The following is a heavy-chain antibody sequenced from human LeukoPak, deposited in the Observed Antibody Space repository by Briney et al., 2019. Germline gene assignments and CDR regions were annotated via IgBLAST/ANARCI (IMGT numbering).Heavy chain of an antibody. CDR3: AREFKYYYDSSGYYYGYFDY. CDR2: TYYRSKWYN. V-gene: IGHV6-1*01. CDR1: GDSVSSNSAA. D-gene: IGHD3-22*01. Sequence: SQTLSLTCAISGDSVSSNSAAWNWIRQSPSRGLEWLGRTYYRSKWYNDYAESVKSRITINPDTSKNQFSLQLNSVTPEDTAVYYCAREFKYYYDSSGYYYGYFDYWGQGTLVTVSS. J-gene: IGHJ4*02.